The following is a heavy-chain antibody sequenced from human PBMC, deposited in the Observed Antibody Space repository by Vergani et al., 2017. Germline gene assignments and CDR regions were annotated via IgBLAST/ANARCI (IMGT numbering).Heavy chain of an antibody. J-gene: IGHJ4*02. CDR2: IYYSENT. CDR1: FDSIMNLY. V-gene: IGHV4-59*11. CDR3: ASDTHSGQRADG. Sequence: QVQLQESGPGLVKSSETLSLTCSVSFDSIMNLYCNWILQPPGNGLECIVSIYYSENTNYNPTLKTSVTISVYTSKNQFSLTFTSVTAAYKAVYYCASDTHSGQRADGWGQGILVTVTS. D-gene: IGHD6-19*01.